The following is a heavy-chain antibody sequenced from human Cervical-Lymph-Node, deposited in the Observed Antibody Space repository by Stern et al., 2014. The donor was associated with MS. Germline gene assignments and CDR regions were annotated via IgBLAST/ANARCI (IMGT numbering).Heavy chain of an antibody. CDR2: ITNVGST. CDR1: GFTVSRDY. J-gene: IGHJ4*02. Sequence: EVQLVESGGGVIQPGGSLRLSCPASGFTVSRDYMTWVRQAPGQGLEWVSLITNVGSTFYTDSVKGRFTISRDDSKNTVYLHMTSLRAEDTAMYYCARDTSSPERSDWWGQGTLVTVSS. D-gene: IGHD1-1*01. CDR3: ARDTSSPERSDW. V-gene: IGHV3-53*01.